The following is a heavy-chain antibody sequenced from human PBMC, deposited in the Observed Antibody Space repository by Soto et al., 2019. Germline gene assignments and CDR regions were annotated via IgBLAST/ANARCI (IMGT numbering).Heavy chain of an antibody. D-gene: IGHD5-12*01. Sequence: QVQLVQSGAEVKKPGSSVKVSCKASGGTFSSYAISWVRQAPGQGLEWMGGIIPIFGTANYAQKFQGRVTITADEPTSTAYMELSSLRSEDTAVYYCARGYRWVHSHYFDYWGKGTLVTVSS. CDR3: ARGYRWVHSHYFDY. CDR2: IIPIFGTA. J-gene: IGHJ4*02. V-gene: IGHV1-69*01. CDR1: GGTFSSYA.